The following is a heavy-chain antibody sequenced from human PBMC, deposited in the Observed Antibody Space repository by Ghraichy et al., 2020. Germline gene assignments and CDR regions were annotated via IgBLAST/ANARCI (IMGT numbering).Heavy chain of an antibody. CDR3: ARDRCLVAGIPLCYYYYGMDV. V-gene: IGHV6-1*01. CDR2: TYYRSKWYN. Sequence: SQTLSLTCAISGDSVSSNSAAWNWIRQSPSRGLEWLGRTYYRSKWYNDYAVSVKSRITINLDTSKNQFSLQLNSVTPEDTAVYYCARDRCLVAGIPLCYYYYGMDVWGQGTTVTVSS. CDR1: GDSVSSNSAA. D-gene: IGHD2-21*02. J-gene: IGHJ6*02.